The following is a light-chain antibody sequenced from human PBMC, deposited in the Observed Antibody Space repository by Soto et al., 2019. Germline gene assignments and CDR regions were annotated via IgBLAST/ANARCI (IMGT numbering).Light chain of an antibody. Sequence: EIVMTQSPATLSVSPGERATLSCRASQSVSSNLAWYQQKPGQAPRLLIYGASTRATGIPARFSGSGSGTEFTLTISCLQSEDFAFYYCQQYNNWPGTFGQGTKVEIK. CDR1: QSVSSN. V-gene: IGKV3-15*01. CDR2: GAS. CDR3: QQYNNWPGT. J-gene: IGKJ1*01.